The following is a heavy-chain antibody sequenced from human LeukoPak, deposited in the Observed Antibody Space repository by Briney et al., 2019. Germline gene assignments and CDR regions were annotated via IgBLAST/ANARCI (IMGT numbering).Heavy chain of an antibody. CDR1: GFTFSSYE. CDR2: ISSSGSTI. V-gene: IGHV3-48*03. Sequence: GGSLRLSCAASGFTFSSYEMNWVRQAPGKGLEWVSYISSSGSTIYYADSVKGRFTISRDNAKNALYLQMNSLRAEDTAVYYCARDPQGMDVWGKGTTVTVSS. J-gene: IGHJ6*04. CDR3: ARDPQGMDV.